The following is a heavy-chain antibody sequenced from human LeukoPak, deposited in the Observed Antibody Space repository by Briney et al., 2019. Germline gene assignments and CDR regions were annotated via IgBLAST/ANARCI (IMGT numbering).Heavy chain of an antibody. CDR2: ISSSSSTI. V-gene: IGHV3-48*01. CDR3: ARGFVVVAAIDWFDP. CDR1: GFTFSSYS. Sequence: GGSLRLSCAASGFTFSSYSMNWVPQAPRKGLEWVSYISSSSSTIYYADSVKGRFTISRDNAKNSLYLQMNSLRAEDTAVYYCARGFVVVAAIDWFDPWGQGTLVTVSS. D-gene: IGHD2-15*01. J-gene: IGHJ5*02.